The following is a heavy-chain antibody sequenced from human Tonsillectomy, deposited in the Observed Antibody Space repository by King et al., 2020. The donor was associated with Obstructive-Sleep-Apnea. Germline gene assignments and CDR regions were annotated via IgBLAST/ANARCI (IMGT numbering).Heavy chain of an antibody. V-gene: IGHV3-43D*03. CDR1: GFTFDNYA. Sequence: EVQLVESGGVVVQPGGSLRLSCAASGFTFDNYAMHWVRQAPGKGLEWVSHISWDGGATYYADSVKGRFTISRDNSKNSLYLQMNSLRAEDTALYYCAKGKRGYKNDTFSWYFDLWGRGTLVTVSS. CDR3: AKGKRGYKNDTFSWYFDL. CDR2: ISWDGGAT. D-gene: IGHD5-18*01. J-gene: IGHJ2*01.